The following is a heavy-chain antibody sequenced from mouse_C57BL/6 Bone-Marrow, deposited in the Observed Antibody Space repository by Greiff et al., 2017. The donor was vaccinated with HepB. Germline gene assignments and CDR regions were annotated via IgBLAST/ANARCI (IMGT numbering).Heavy chain of an antibody. D-gene: IGHD2-3*01. V-gene: IGHV1-64*01. CDR2: IHPNSGST. Sequence: QVQLQQPGPELVMPGASLKLSCKASGYTFTSYWMHWVKQRPGQGLEWIGMIHPNSGSTNYNEKFKSKATLTVDKSSSTAYMQLSSLPSEDSAVYYCSRFGDDDYPSWSFDGWGTGTPVTNSS. J-gene: IGHJ1*03. CDR3: SRFGDDDYPSWSFDG. CDR1: GYTFTSYW.